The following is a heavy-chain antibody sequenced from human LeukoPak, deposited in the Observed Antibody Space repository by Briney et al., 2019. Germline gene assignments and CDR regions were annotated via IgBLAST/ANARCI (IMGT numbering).Heavy chain of an antibody. Sequence: PGGSLRLSCAASGFTFSNAWMSWVRQAPGKGLEWVGRIKSKTDGGTTDYAAPVKGRFTISRDNSKNTLYLQMNGLRAEDTAVYFCAKRVINNPFDNWGQGTLVTVSS. CDR1: GFTFSNAW. CDR3: AKRVINNPFDN. CDR2: IKSKTDGGTT. V-gene: IGHV3-15*01. J-gene: IGHJ4*02. D-gene: IGHD2/OR15-2a*01.